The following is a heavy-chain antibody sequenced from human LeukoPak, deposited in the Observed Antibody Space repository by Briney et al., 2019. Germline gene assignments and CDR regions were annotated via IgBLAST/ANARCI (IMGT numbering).Heavy chain of an antibody. CDR1: GYTLTELS. V-gene: IGHV1-24*01. CDR2: FDPEDGET. CDR3: AASIAVAGVGDY. J-gene: IGHJ4*02. Sequence: GASVKVSCKVSGYTLTELSMHWVRQAPGKGLEWMGGFDPEDGETIYAQKFQGRVTITEDTSTDTAYMELSSLRSEDTAVYYCAASIAVAGVGDYWGQGTLVTVSS. D-gene: IGHD6-19*01.